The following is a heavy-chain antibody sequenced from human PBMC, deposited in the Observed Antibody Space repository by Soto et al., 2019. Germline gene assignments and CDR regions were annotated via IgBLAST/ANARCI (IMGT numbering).Heavy chain of an antibody. V-gene: IGHV3-9*01. Sequence: SLRLSCSASRSNVEAFAMHRIRRVPGKGLEWVAGNRWNGEAVGYAASVKGRCTSSRDNAKRLLFLQMNSLRVDVTVLYCCVKDCAAASPGWFDSWGQGT. J-gene: IGHJ5*02. CDR2: NRWNGEAV. CDR1: RSNVEAFA. D-gene: IGHD6-13*01. CDR3: VKDCAAASPGWFDS.